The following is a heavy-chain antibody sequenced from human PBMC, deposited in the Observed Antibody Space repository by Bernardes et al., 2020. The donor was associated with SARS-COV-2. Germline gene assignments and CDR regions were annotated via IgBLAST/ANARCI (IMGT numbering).Heavy chain of an antibody. CDR3: ARDPSYGDNRRDYDYYAMDV. D-gene: IGHD2-21*01. J-gene: IGHJ6*02. V-gene: IGHV1-18*01. CDR2: INPYNANT. CDR1: GYSFASYG. Sequence: ASVKVSCKASGYSFASYGITWVRQAPGQGLQWIGWINPYNANTDYVQSLQGRVTMTTDTSTNTAYMELRSLRSDDTAVYYCARDPSYGDNRRDYDYYAMDVWGQGTTVTVSS.